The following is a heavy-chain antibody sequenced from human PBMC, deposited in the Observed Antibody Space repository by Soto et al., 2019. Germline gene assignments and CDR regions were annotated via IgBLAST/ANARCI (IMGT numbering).Heavy chain of an antibody. V-gene: IGHV1-69*01. J-gene: IGHJ6*02. D-gene: IGHD3-10*01. CDR3: ARGSYDSYAGFSGMDV. CDR2: LIPFSGTV. CDR1: GGSFMSQA. Sequence: QVQLVQSGAEVKKPGSSVKVSCKASGGSFMSQAISWVRQAPGQGPEWMGGLIPFSGTVTYTQRLQGRLTIPTDEPPKTAYTELSSLRSEHTAVYYCARGSYDSYAGFSGMDVWGQGTTVTVS.